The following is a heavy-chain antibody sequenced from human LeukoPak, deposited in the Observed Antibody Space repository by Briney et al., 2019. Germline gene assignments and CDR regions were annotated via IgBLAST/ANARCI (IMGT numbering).Heavy chain of an antibody. Sequence: GGSLRLSCAASRYTFDDNGMGWVRQAPGKGLEWVSGINWNGVSKGYGDSVKGRFTISRDNAKNSLYLQMNSLRAEDTALYYCARLGAYGSGHEYFDYWGQGTLVTVSS. J-gene: IGHJ4*02. CDR2: INWNGVSK. CDR1: RYTFDDNG. V-gene: IGHV3-20*04. CDR3: ARLGAYGSGHEYFDY. D-gene: IGHD3-10*01.